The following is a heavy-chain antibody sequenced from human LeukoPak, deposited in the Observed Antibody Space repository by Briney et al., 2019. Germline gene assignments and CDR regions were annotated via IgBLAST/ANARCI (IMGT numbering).Heavy chain of an antibody. V-gene: IGHV3-15*01. CDR3: TRGTYYYDLTFDY. D-gene: IGHD3-22*01. CDR2: IKSKTDGGTT. CDR1: GFTFSNAW. J-gene: IGHJ4*02. Sequence: GGSLRLSCAASGFTFSNAWMSWVRQAPGKGLEWVGRIKSKTDGGTTDYAAPVKGRFTISRDDSKNTLYLQMNSLKTEDTAVYYCTRGTYYYDLTFDYWGQGTLVTVSS.